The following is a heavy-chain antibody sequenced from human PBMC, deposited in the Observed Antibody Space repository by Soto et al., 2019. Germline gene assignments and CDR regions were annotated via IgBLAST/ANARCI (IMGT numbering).Heavy chain of an antibody. J-gene: IGHJ4*02. D-gene: IGHD3-10*01. CDR1: GFTFSSYA. Sequence: QVQLVESGGGVVQPGRSLRLSCAASGFTFSSYAMHWVRQAPGKGLEWVAVISYDGSNKYYADSVKGRFTISRDNSKNTLYLQMNSLRAEDTAVYYCARDPGTGITPDVEGPYYWGQGTLVTVSS. V-gene: IGHV3-30-3*01. CDR3: ARDPGTGITPDVEGPYY. CDR2: ISYDGSNK.